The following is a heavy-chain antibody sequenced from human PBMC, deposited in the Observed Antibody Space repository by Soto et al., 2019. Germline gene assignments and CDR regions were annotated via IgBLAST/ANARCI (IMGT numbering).Heavy chain of an antibody. CDR1: GFTFSSYG. CDR2: ISYDGSNK. Sequence: GGSLRLSCAASGFTFSSYGMHWVRQAPGKGLEWVAVISYDGSNKYYADSVKGRFTISRDNSKNTLYLQMNSLRAEDTAVYYCAKIMDDTPWELLRNKYFDYWGQGTLVTVSS. V-gene: IGHV3-30*18. D-gene: IGHD1-26*01. CDR3: AKIMDDTPWELLRNKYFDY. J-gene: IGHJ4*02.